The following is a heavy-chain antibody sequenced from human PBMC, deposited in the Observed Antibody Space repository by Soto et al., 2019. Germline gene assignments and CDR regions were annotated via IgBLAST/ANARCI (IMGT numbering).Heavy chain of an antibody. V-gene: IGHV3-48*02. Sequence: EVQLVESGGGLVQPGGSLRLSCAASGFTFSSYSMNWVRQAPGKGLEWVSYISSSSSTIYYADSVKGRFTISRDNAKNSLYPQMNSLRDEDTAVYYCARGRLGSSSFHYWGQGTLVTVSS. CDR3: ARGRLGSSSFHY. CDR1: GFTFSSYS. J-gene: IGHJ4*02. CDR2: ISSSSSTI. D-gene: IGHD6-13*01.